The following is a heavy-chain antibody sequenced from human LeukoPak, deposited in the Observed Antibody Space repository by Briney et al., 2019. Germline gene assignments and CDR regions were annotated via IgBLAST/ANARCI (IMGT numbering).Heavy chain of an antibody. J-gene: IGHJ4*02. CDR3: ARGVSYGLGSYHAPLHY. Sequence: ASVKVSCKASGYSFTNYGVNWVRQARGQGLEWMGWISGYNGNTKYGQKFQGRVTMTTDTSTTTAYMELKSLTSDDTAVYYCARGVSYGLGSYHAPLHYWGQGTLVTVSS. CDR1: GYSFTNYG. CDR2: ISGYNGNT. V-gene: IGHV1-18*01. D-gene: IGHD3-10*01.